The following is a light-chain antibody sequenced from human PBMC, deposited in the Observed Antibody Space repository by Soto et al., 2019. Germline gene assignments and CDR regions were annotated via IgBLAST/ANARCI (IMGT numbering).Light chain of an antibody. CDR1: QGIAGS. V-gene: IGKV1-9*01. Sequence: DIQLTQSPSFLSASVGDRVTITCRASQGIAGSLAWYQQKPGKPPKLLIYAESTLQSGVPSRFSGSGSGTRGTLTISSLQPEDFATYYCQHYNDYSYTFGPGTNLEIK. CDR3: QHYNDYSYT. J-gene: IGKJ2*01. CDR2: AES.